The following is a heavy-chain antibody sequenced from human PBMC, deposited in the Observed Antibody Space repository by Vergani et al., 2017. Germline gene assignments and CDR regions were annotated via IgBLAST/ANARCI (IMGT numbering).Heavy chain of an antibody. CDR1: GYTFTSYG. Sequence: QVQLVQSGAEVKKPGASVKVSCKASGYTFTSYGISWVRQAPGQGLEWMGWISAYNGNTNYAQKLQGRVTMATDTSTITAYMELRSLRSDDTAVYYCARGMCSDGLGAWFDPWGQGTLVTVSS. CDR3: ARGMCSDGLGAWFDP. D-gene: IGHD2-15*01. V-gene: IGHV1-18*01. J-gene: IGHJ5*02. CDR2: ISAYNGNT.